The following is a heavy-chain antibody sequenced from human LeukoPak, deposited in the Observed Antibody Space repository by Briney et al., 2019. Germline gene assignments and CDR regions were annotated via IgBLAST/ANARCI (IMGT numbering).Heavy chain of an antibody. CDR2: ISGNDGNT. CDR1: GYTFSSYG. J-gene: IGHJ5*02. CDR3: ARWYYGDSVRGFDP. D-gene: IGHD4-17*01. Sequence: ASVKVSCKASGYTFSSYGITWVRQAPGQGLEWMGWISGNDGNTNYAQSFRGRVTMTTDTSTSTAYMELRSLRSDDTAVYYCARWYYGDSVRGFDPWGQGTLVTVSS. V-gene: IGHV1-18*01.